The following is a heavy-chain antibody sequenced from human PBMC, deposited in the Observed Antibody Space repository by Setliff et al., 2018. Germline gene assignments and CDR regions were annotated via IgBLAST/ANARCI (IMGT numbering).Heavy chain of an antibody. Sequence: GGSLRLSCAASGFTFSSYGMHWVRQAPGKGLEWVAFIRYDGSNKDYADSVKGRFTISRDNSKNAVYLQMNSLRAEDTAEYYCARDPNGDYVGAFDPWGQGILVTVSS. V-gene: IGHV3-30*02. J-gene: IGHJ5*02. CDR3: ARDPNGDYVGAFDP. CDR1: GFTFSSYG. CDR2: IRYDGSNK. D-gene: IGHD4-17*01.